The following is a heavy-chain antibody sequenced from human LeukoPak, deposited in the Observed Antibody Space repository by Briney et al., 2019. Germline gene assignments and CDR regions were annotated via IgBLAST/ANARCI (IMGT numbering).Heavy chain of an antibody. CDR2: IWYDGSNK. Sequence: GGSLRLSCAASGFTFSSYGMHWVRQAPGKGLEWVAVIWYDGSNKYYADSVKGRFTTSRDNSKNTLYLQVNSLRAEDTAVYYCAKGVAVAGTHAFDIWGQGTMVTVSS. CDR1: GFTFSSYG. V-gene: IGHV3-33*06. CDR3: AKGVAVAGTHAFDI. D-gene: IGHD6-19*01. J-gene: IGHJ3*02.